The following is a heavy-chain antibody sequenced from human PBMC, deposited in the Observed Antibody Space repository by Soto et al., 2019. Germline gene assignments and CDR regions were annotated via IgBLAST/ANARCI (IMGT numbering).Heavy chain of an antibody. V-gene: IGHV4-39*01. CDR3: ARPRESLEMPPTESAFDI. CDR2: IYYSGST. D-gene: IGHD2-2*01. J-gene: IGHJ3*02. CDR1: GGSISSSSYY. Sequence: QLQLQESGPGLVKPSETLSLTCTVSGGSISSSSYYWGWIRQPPGKRLEWIGSIYYSGSTYYNPSLKSRVTLSVETSKNRFCRKLRSVTAADTAVDYCARPRESLEMPPTESAFDIWGQGTMVAASS.